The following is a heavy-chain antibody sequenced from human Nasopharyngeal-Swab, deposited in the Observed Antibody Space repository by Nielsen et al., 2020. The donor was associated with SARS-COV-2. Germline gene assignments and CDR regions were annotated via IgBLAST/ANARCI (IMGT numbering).Heavy chain of an antibody. Sequence: WAVFGGSFRGYYWSWIRQPPGKGLEWIGEINHSGSTNYNPSLKSRVTISVDTSKNQFSLKLSSVTAADTALYYCARGPVVAYCGGDCYSEVILPGFDYWGQGTLVTVSS. J-gene: IGHJ4*02. D-gene: IGHD2-21*02. CDR1: GGSFRGYY. CDR3: ARGPVVAYCGGDCYSEVILPGFDY. CDR2: INHSGST. V-gene: IGHV4-34*01.